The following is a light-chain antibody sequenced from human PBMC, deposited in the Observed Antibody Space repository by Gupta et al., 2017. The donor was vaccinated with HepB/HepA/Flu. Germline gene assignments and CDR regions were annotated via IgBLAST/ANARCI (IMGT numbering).Light chain of an antibody. J-gene: IGLJ3*02. CDR1: SGSIANNY. CDR2: KDT. Sequence: NFMLTPPHSVSKSPGKTVTISCPGSSGSIANNYVQWYQKRPDSAPATVIYKDTQRPSGVPDRFSGSIDSSSNSASLTISGLKTEDEADYYCQSYDTTNWVFGGGTKLTVL. CDR3: QSYDTTNWV. V-gene: IGLV6-57*02.